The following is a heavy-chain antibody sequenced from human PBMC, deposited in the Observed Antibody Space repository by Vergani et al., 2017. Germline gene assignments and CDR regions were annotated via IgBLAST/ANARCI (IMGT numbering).Heavy chain of an antibody. D-gene: IGHD1/OR15-1a*01. CDR3: ARDRRLEHPSSPTTHYYMDV. Sequence: QVQLVQSGAEVKKPGSSVKVSCKASGGTFSSYTISWVRQAPGQGLEWMGRIIPILGIANYAQKFQGRVTITADKSTSTAYMELSSLRSEDTAVYYCARDRRLEHPSSPTTHYYMDVWGKGTTVTVSS. J-gene: IGHJ6*03. V-gene: IGHV1-69*08. CDR1: GGTFSSYT. CDR2: IIPILGIA.